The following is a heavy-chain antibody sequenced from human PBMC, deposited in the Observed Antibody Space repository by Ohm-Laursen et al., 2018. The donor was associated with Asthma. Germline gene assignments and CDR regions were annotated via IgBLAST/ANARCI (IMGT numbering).Heavy chain of an antibody. Sequence: SLRLSCAASGYTFSRYSIHWVRQAPGKGLEWVSSISSSSSYIYYADSVKGRFTISRDDAKNTVYLQMNSLRAEDTAVYYCARDGGAPDWYFDLWGRGTLVTVSS. CDR2: ISSSSSYI. D-gene: IGHD2-15*01. CDR1: GYTFSRYS. J-gene: IGHJ2*01. CDR3: ARDGGAPDWYFDL. V-gene: IGHV3-21*01.